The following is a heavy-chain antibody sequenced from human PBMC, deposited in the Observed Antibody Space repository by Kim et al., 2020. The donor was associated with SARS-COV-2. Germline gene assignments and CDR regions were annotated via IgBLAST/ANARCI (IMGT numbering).Heavy chain of an antibody. CDR2: ISYDGSNK. D-gene: IGHD5-18*01. Sequence: GGSLRLSCAASGFTFSSYGMHWVRQAPGKGLEWVAVISYDGSNKYYADSVKGRFTISRDNSKNTLYLQMNSLRAEDTAVYYCAKARGGYSYGFDYWGKGTLVTVSS. CDR1: GFTFSSYG. J-gene: IGHJ4*02. V-gene: IGHV3-30*18. CDR3: AKARGGYSYGFDY.